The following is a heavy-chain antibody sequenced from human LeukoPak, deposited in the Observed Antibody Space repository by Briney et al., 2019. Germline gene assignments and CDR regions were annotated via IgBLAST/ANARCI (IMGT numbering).Heavy chain of an antibody. CDR1: GGSISSGGYY. J-gene: IGHJ4*02. D-gene: IGHD1-26*01. Sequence: SKTLSLTCTVSGGSISSGGYYWSWIPQHPGKGLEWIGYIYYSGSTYYNPSLKSRVTISVDTSKNQFSLKLSSVTAADTAVYYCARGGSYLSGYFDYWGQGTLVTVSS. V-gene: IGHV4-31*03. CDR3: ARGGSYLSGYFDY. CDR2: IYYSGST.